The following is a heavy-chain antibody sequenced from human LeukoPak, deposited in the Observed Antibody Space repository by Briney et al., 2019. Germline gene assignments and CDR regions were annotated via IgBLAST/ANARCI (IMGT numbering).Heavy chain of an antibody. D-gene: IGHD6-19*01. J-gene: IGHJ6*03. CDR1: GYTFTSYD. V-gene: IGHV1-8*01. CDR2: MNPNSGNT. CDR3: ARSRQQWLVHYYYYMDV. Sequence: ASVKVSCKASGYTFTSYDINWVRQATGQGLEWMGWMNPNSGNTGYAQKFQGRVTMTRNTSISTAYMELSSLRSEDTAVYYCARSRQQWLVHYYYYMDVWGKGTTVTVSS.